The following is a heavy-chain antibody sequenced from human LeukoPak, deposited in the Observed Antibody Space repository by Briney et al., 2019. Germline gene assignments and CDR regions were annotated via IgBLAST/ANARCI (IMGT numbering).Heavy chain of an antibody. CDR2: INGDGSST. CDR1: GFDLNNYA. V-gene: IGHV3-74*01. Sequence: GGSLRLSCAAPGFDLNNYAMHWVRQAPGKGLVWVSRINGDGSSTNYADSVKGRFTISRDNAKNTLYLQMNSLRAEDAAMYFCAGSLGYSYGSYHWGQGILVTVSS. CDR3: AGSLGYSYGSYH. J-gene: IGHJ1*01. D-gene: IGHD5-18*01.